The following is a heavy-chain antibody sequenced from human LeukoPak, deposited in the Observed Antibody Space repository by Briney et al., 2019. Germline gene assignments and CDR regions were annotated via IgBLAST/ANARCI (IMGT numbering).Heavy chain of an antibody. CDR3: ARGATYAYYQDY. J-gene: IGHJ4*02. Sequence: GGSLRLSCADSGFTFSSQWMHWVRQAPGKGLVWVSRIKYDASSTSYADSVKGRFTISRDNAKNTLYLQMNSLRAEDTAVYYCARGATYAYYQDYWGQGTLVTVSS. CDR1: GFTFSSQW. D-gene: IGHD1-26*01. CDR2: IKYDASST. V-gene: IGHV3-74*01.